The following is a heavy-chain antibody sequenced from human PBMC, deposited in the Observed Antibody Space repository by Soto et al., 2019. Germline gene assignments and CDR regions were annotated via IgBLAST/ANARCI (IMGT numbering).Heavy chain of an antibody. Sequence: QVQLVQSGAEVKKPGASVKVSCKASGYTFTSYYMHWVRQAPGQGLEWMGIINPSGTTTDYAQTFQGRVTMTRDTCTSTYYMELSRQRSAGTAVDYCARPQIASTPGSGKDVWRQGNRVTVSS. V-gene: IGHV1-46*01. D-gene: IGHD2-2*01. CDR2: INPSGTTT. J-gene: IGHJ6*02. CDR3: ARPQIASTPGSGKDV. CDR1: GYTFTSYY.